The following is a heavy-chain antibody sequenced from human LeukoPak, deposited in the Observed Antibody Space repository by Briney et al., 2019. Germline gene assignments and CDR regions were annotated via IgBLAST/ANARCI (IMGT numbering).Heavy chain of an antibody. CDR2: IIPIFGTA. V-gene: IGHV1-69*05. J-gene: IGHJ5*02. D-gene: IGHD6-6*01. CDR3: ARSRQLVNNWFDP. CDR1: GGTFISYA. Sequence: SVKVSCKASGGTFISYAISWVRQAPGQGREWMGGIIPIFGTANYAQKFQGRVTITTDESTSTAYMELSSLRSEDTAVYYCARSRQLVNNWFDPWGQGTLVTVSS.